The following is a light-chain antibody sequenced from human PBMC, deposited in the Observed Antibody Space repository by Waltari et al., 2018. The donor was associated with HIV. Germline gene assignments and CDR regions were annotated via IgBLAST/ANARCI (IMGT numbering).Light chain of an antibody. CDR3: RSHDSSLGGYV. CDR2: GNS. J-gene: IGLJ1*01. CDR1: SSHIGAGYH. Sequence: QSVLTPPPSVSGAPGQRVTISCTGSSSHIGAGYHVHWYQQLPGTAPKLLIYGNSNRPSVGPDRFSGSKSGTAASLAITRLQGEDEADYYCRSHDSSLGGYVFGTGTKVTVL. V-gene: IGLV1-40*01.